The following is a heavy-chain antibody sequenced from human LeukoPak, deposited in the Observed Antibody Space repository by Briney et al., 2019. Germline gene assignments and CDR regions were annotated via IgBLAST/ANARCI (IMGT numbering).Heavy chain of an antibody. V-gene: IGHV1-18*01. CDR1: GYTFTSYG. CDR3: ARAGLCGGDCYPSPSDY. J-gene: IGHJ4*02. D-gene: IGHD2-21*02. CDR2: ISAYNGNT. Sequence: ASVKVSCKASGYTFTSYGISWVRQAPGQGLEWMGWISAYNGNTNYAQKLQGRVTMTTDTSTSTAYMELRSLRSDDTAVYYCARAGLCGGDCYPSPSDYWGQGTLVTVSS.